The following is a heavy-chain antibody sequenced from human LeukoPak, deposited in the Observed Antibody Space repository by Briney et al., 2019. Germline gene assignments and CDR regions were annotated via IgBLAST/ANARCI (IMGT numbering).Heavy chain of an antibody. CDR1: GFTVSSNY. D-gene: IGHD6-6*01. J-gene: IGHJ4*02. CDR3: ARSLARGSSPYDY. V-gene: IGHV3-53*01. CDR2: IYSGGST. Sequence: PGGSLRLSCAASGFTVSSNYMSWVRQAPGKGLEWVSVIYSGGSTYYADSVKGRFTISRDNSKNTLYLQMNSLRAEDTAVYYCARSLARGSSPYDYWGQGTLVTVSS.